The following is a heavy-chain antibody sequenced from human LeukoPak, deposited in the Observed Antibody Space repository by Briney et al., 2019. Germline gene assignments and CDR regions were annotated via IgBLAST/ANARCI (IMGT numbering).Heavy chain of an antibody. Sequence: SETLSLTCTVSGGSISSYYWSRIPQPPGKGLEWIGYIYYSGSTNYNPSLKSRVTISVDTSKNQFSLKLSSVTAADTAVYYCARRKYQLPNNWFDPWGQGTLVTVSS. CDR1: GGSISSYY. D-gene: IGHD2-2*01. CDR3: ARRKYQLPNNWFDP. CDR2: IYYSGST. V-gene: IGHV4-59*08. J-gene: IGHJ5*02.